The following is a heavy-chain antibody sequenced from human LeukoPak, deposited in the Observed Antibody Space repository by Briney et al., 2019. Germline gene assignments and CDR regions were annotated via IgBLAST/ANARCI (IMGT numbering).Heavy chain of an antibody. V-gene: IGHV1-8*02. CDR1: GYTFTGYY. CDR2: MNPNSGNT. CDR3: ARTTTGIIFDP. D-gene: IGHD4-17*01. J-gene: IGHJ5*02. Sequence: ASVKVSCKASGYTFTGYYMHWVRQAPGQGLEWMGWMNPNSGNTGYAQKFQGRVTMTRNTSISTAYMELSSLRSEDTAVYYCARTTTGIIFDPWGQGTLVTVSS.